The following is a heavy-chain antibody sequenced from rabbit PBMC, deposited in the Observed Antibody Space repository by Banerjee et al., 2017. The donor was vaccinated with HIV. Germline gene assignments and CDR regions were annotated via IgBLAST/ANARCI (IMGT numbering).Heavy chain of an antibody. J-gene: IGHJ4*02. D-gene: IGHD6-1*01. CDR1: GISFSSSYY. CDR2: IYTSGGST. Sequence: QSLEESGGDLVKPGASLTLTCTASGISFSSSYYMCWVRQAPGKGLEWIACIYTSGGSTYYASWAKGRFTISKTSSTTVTLQMTSLTAADTATYFCAREHVGDDPYGYDMWGPGTLVTVS. V-gene: IGHV1S40*01. CDR3: AREHVGDDPYGYDM.